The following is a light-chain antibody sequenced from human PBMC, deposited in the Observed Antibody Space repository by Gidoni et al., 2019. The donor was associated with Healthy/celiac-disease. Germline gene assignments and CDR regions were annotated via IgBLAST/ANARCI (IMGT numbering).Light chain of an antibody. J-gene: IGKJ4*01. Sequence: EIVMTQSPATLSVSPGERATLSCRSSQSVSSNLAWYQQKPGQAPRLLIYGDSTRATGIQARFSGSGSGTEFTLTISSLQSEDFAVYYCQQYNNWPLTFGGGTKVEIK. CDR2: GDS. CDR3: QQYNNWPLT. V-gene: IGKV3-15*01. CDR1: QSVSSN.